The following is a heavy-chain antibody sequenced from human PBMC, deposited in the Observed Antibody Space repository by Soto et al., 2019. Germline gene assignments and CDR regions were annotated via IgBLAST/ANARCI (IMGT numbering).Heavy chain of an antibody. V-gene: IGHV3-72*01. D-gene: IGHD3-22*01. CDR2: TRNKANSYTT. J-gene: IGHJ6*02. Sequence: LRLSCAASGFTFSDHYMDWVRQAPGKGLEWVGRTRNKANSYTTEYAASVKGRFTISRDDSKNSLYLQMNSLKTEDTAVYYCARVGPHYYDSSGYYYYGMDVWGQGTTVTVSS. CDR1: GFTFSDHY. CDR3: ARVGPHYYDSSGYYYYGMDV.